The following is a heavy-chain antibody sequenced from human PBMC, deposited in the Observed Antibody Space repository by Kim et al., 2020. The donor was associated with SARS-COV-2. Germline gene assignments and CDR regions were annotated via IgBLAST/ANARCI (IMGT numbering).Heavy chain of an antibody. CDR3: VKNADSSGHTEWDY. V-gene: IGHV3-64D*06. D-gene: IGHD3-22*01. Sequence: ADSVKGRFTISRDNSKNTLYLQMSSLRAEDTAVYYCVKNADSSGHTEWDYWGQGTLVTVSS. J-gene: IGHJ4*02.